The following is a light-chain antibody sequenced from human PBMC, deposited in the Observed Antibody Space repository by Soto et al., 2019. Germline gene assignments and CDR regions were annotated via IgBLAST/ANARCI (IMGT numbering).Light chain of an antibody. Sequence: EIVLTQSLATLSLSPGERATLSCGASQTVGSTYLAWYHQKPGLAPRLLIYDTSSRATGIPDRFSGSGSGTDFTLTISRLEPEDFAVYSCQHYGSSPWTFGQGAKVEIK. V-gene: IGKV3D-20*01. CDR3: QHYGSSPWT. CDR1: QTVGSTY. CDR2: DTS. J-gene: IGKJ1*01.